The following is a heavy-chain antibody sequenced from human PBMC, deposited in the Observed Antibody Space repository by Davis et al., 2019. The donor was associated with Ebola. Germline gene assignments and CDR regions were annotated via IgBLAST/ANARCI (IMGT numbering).Heavy chain of an antibody. CDR2: INHSGST. CDR1: GGSFSGYY. D-gene: IGHD6-13*01. Sequence: PSETLSLTCAVYGGSFSGYYWSWIRQPPGKGLEWIGEINHSGSTNYNPSLKSRVTISVDTSKNQFSLKLSSVTAADTAVYYCAVEVAAQQGDYWGQGTLVTVSS. CDR3: AVEVAAQQGDY. V-gene: IGHV4-34*01. J-gene: IGHJ4*02.